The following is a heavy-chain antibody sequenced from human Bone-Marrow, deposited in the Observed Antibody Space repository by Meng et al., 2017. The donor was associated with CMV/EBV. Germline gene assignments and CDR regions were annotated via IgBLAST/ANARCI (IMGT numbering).Heavy chain of an antibody. CDR2: INHSGST. Sequence: SETLSLTCTVSGGSVSSGSYYWSWIRQPPGKGLEWIGEINHSGSTNYNPSLKSRVTISVDTSKNQFSLKLSSVTAADTAVYYCARGRGRYYYDSSGYYGYWGQGTLVTVSS. J-gene: IGHJ4*02. D-gene: IGHD3-22*01. CDR3: ARGRGRYYYDSSGYYGY. V-gene: IGHV4-61*01. CDR1: GGSVSSGSYY.